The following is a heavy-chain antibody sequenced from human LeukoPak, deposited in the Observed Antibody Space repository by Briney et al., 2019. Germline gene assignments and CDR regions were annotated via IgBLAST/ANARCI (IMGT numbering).Heavy chain of an antibody. V-gene: IGHV3-30*02. Sequence: GGSLRLSCAASGFTFSNYGMHWVRQAPGKGLEWVTFIRYDGSNKYYADSVKGRFTISRDNSKNTLYLQMNSLRAEDTAIYYCAKVEMSTSPGGIDYWGQGTLVTVSS. CDR2: IRYDGSNK. CDR3: AKVEMSTSPGGIDY. CDR1: GFTFSNYG. J-gene: IGHJ4*02. D-gene: IGHD5-24*01.